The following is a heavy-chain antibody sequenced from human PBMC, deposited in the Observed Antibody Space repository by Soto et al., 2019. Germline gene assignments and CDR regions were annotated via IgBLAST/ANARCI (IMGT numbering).Heavy chain of an antibody. D-gene: IGHD3-10*01. CDR2: ISSSSSYI. CDR1: GFTFSSYS. J-gene: IGHJ6*02. Sequence: PGGSLRLSCAASGFTFSSYSMNWVRQAPGKGLEWVSSISSSSSYIYYADSVKGRFTISRDNAKNSLYLQMNSLRAEDTAVYYCARLLPKVYYYGMDVWGQGTTVTVPS. V-gene: IGHV3-21*01. CDR3: ARLLPKVYYYGMDV.